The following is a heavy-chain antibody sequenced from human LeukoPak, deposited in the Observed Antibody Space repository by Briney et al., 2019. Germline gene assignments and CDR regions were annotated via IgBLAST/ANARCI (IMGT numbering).Heavy chain of an antibody. V-gene: IGHV3-30*02. J-gene: IGHJ6*03. Sequence: LTGGSLRLSCAASGFTFSSYGMHWVRQAPGKGLEWVAFIRYDGSNKYYADSVRGRFTISRDNSKNTLFLEMSSLRAEDTAVYYCAKDQLYFHNNYYYYYMDVWGKGTTVTVSS. CDR3: AKDQLYFHNNYYYYYMDV. D-gene: IGHD1-14*01. CDR1: GFTFSSYG. CDR2: IRYDGSNK.